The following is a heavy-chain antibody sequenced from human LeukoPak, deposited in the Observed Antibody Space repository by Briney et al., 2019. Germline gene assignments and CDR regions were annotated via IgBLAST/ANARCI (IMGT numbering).Heavy chain of an antibody. CDR3: AKGDGSGSYGP. D-gene: IGHD3-10*01. J-gene: IGHJ5*02. V-gene: IGHV3-23*01. Sequence: GGSLRLSCAASGFTFSNYGMTWVRQAPGKGLEWVSAISGDADSTYYADSVKGRFTISRDNSKSTLYLQMNSLRAEDTAVYYCAKGDGSGSYGPWGQGTLVTVSS. CDR1: GFTFSNYG. CDR2: ISGDADST.